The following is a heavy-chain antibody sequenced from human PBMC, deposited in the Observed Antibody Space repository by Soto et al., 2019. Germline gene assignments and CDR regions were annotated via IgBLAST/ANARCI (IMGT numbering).Heavy chain of an antibody. CDR1: GYTFTSYA. Sequence: ASVKVSCKASGYTFTSYAMNWVRQAPGQGLEWMGWINTNTGNPTYAQGFTGRFVFSLDTSVSTAYLQICSLKAEDTAVYYCASGSANYYYYGMDVWGQGTTVTGSS. J-gene: IGHJ6*02. CDR3: ASGSANYYYYGMDV. V-gene: IGHV7-4-1*01. D-gene: IGHD6-25*01. CDR2: INTNTGNP.